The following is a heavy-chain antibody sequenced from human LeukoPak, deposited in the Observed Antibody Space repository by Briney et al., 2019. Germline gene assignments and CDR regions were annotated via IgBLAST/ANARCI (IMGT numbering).Heavy chain of an antibody. D-gene: IGHD5-18*01. CDR2: TYYRSNLCN. J-gene: IGHJ4*02. CDR3: ARGYGYYFDY. V-gene: IGHV6-1*01. CDR1: RDILSGNSAA. Sequence: SQTLSLTCALCRDILSGNSAAWHSGRQSPSRGLEWLGRTYYRSNLCNDYAVSVKSRITINPETSKNKFSLQLNSVSPEDTAIYYCARGYGYYFDYWGQGTLVTVSS.